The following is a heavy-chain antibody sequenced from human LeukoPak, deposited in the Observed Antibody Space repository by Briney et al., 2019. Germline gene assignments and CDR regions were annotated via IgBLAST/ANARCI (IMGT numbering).Heavy chain of an antibody. D-gene: IGHD3-10*01. V-gene: IGHV3-30*18. CDR1: GFTFSSYG. Sequence: PGGSLRLSCAASGFTFSSYGMHWVRQAPGKGLEWVAVISYDGSNKYYADSVKGRFTISRDNSKNTLYLQMNSLRAEDTAVYYCAKRSGSYYWGFDYWGQGTLVTVSS. J-gene: IGHJ4*02. CDR3: AKRSGSYYWGFDY. CDR2: ISYDGSNK.